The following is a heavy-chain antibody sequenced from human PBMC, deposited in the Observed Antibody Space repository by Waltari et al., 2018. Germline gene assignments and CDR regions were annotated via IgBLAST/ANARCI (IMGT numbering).Heavy chain of an antibody. D-gene: IGHD6-19*01. Sequence: QVQLVQSGAEVKKPGASVKVSCTASGYTFPSYDLNWGQQATGQRLEWMGWMYPNSSNTGDAQKSQGRVSRTSNTSISTAYMELSSLRSEDTAVYYCARAKRRKGGGYYFDYWGQGTLVTVSS. V-gene: IGHV1-8*01. CDR1: GYTFPSYD. J-gene: IGHJ4*02. CDR2: MYPNSSNT. CDR3: ARAKRRKGGGYYFDY.